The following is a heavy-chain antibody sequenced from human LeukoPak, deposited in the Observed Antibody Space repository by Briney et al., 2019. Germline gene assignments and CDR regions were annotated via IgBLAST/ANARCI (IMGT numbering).Heavy chain of an antibody. CDR1: GYTFTGYY. J-gene: IGHJ1*01. V-gene: IGHV1-2*02. Sequence: ASVKVSCKASGYTFTGYYMHWVRQAPGQGLEWMGWINPNSGGTNYAQKFQGRVTMTRDTSISTAYMELSRLRSDDTAVYYCARAPVTSPEYFQHWGQGTLVTVSS. CDR3: ARAPVTSPEYFQH. CDR2: INPNSGGT. D-gene: IGHD4-17*01.